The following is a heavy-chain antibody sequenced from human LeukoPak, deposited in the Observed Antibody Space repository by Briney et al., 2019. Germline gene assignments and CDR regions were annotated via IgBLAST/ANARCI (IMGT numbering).Heavy chain of an antibody. CDR2: ISSSSSTI. V-gene: IGHV3-48*01. CDR3: ARANNYYYGMDV. CDR1: GFTFSSYS. J-gene: IGHJ6*02. Sequence: PGGSLRLSCAASGFTFSSYSMNWVRQAPGKELEWVSYISSSSSTIYYADSVKGRFTISRDNAKNSLYLQMNSLRAEDTAVYYCARANNYYYGMDVWGQGTTVTVSS.